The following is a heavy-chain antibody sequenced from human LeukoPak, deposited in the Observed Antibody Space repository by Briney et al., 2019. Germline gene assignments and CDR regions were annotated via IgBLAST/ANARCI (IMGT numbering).Heavy chain of an antibody. J-gene: IGHJ4*02. D-gene: IGHD2-2*01. CDR2: IWYDGSNK. Sequence: GGSLRLSCAASGFTFSSYGMHWVRQAPGKGLEWVAVIWYDGSNKYYADSVKGRFTIPRDNSKNTLYLQMNSLRAEDTAVYYCARGGDIVVVPAAVYFDYWGQGTLVTVSS. CDR1: GFTFSSYG. CDR3: ARGGDIVVVPAAVYFDY. V-gene: IGHV3-33*01.